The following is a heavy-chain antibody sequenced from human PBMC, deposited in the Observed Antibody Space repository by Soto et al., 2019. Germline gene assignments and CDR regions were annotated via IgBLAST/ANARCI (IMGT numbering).Heavy chain of an antibody. CDR1: GLPHSNFA. Sequence: GGSLRLSCSASGLPHSNFAMMWVRQTPGKGLECISGIYGSGRGIEYADSVKGRFTISRDNSKNTVYLQMTDLRADDTAIYYCAKAAVYNDGLWLMDHWGRGTQVTVSS. CDR2: IYGSGRGI. D-gene: IGHD2-21*01. J-gene: IGHJ4*02. CDR3: AKAAVYNDGLWLMDH. V-gene: IGHV3-23*05.